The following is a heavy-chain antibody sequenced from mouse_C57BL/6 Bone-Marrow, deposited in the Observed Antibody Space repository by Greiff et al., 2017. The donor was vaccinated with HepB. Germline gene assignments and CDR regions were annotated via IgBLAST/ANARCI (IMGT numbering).Heavy chain of an antibody. V-gene: IGHV1-64*01. Sequence: QVHVKQPGAELVKPGASVKLSCKASGYTFTSYWMHWVKQRPGQGLEWIGMIHPNSGSTNYNEKFKSKATLTVDKSSSTAYMQLSSLTSEDSAVYYCARNGYYVRFDYWGQGTTLTVSS. CDR2: IHPNSGST. D-gene: IGHD2-3*01. CDR1: GYTFTSYW. J-gene: IGHJ2*01. CDR3: ARNGYYVRFDY.